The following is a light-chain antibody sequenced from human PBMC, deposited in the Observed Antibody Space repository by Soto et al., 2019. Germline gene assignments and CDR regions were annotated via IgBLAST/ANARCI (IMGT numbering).Light chain of an antibody. Sequence: DILLTQSPATLSLSVGERATISCRASQSIGLGIAWYQHKPGQAPRLLIFEASQRATGIPARFSGSGSGTDFTLSISSLQPDDFAIYHCQQAYSTPLTFGGGTKVDIK. J-gene: IGKJ4*01. CDR2: EAS. V-gene: IGKV3-11*01. CDR3: QQAYSTPLT. CDR1: QSIGLG.